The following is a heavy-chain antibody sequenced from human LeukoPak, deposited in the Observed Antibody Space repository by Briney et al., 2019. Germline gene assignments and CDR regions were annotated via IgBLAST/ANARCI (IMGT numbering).Heavy chain of an antibody. D-gene: IGHD2-15*01. Sequence: ASVKVSCKASGYTFTSYGISWVRQAPGQGLEWMGWISAYNGNTNYAQKFQGRVTMTRDTSISTAYMELRRLRSDDTAVYYCARGAAYYFDYWGQGTLVTVSS. CDR1: GYTFTSYG. CDR3: ARGAAYYFDY. V-gene: IGHV1-18*01. CDR2: ISAYNGNT. J-gene: IGHJ4*02.